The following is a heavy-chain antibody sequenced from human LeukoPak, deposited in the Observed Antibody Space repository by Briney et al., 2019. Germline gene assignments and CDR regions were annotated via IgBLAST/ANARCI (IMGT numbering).Heavy chain of an antibody. J-gene: IGHJ4*02. CDR2: IYSGGST. Sequence: PGGSLRPSCAASGITVSSNHMSWVRQAPGKGLEWVSVIYSGGSTYYADSVKGRFTISRDNSKNMLHLQMNSLRVEDTAVYYCARGATMIVVPFDFWGQGTLVTVPS. D-gene: IGHD3-22*01. CDR1: GITVSSNH. V-gene: IGHV3-53*01. CDR3: ARGATMIVVPFDF.